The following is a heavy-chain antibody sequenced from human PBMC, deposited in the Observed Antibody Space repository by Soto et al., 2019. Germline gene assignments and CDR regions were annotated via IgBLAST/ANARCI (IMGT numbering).Heavy chain of an antibody. CDR1: GGSISNSNW. CDR3: AAERVLGYGMDV. D-gene: IGHD2-15*01. V-gene: IGHV4-4*02. CDR2: IYHSGST. Sequence: QVQLQESGPGLVKPSGTLSLTCDVSGGSISNSNWWSWVRQSPGKGLEWIGEIYHSGSTNYNPSLKSRVTISTDESKNQFFLNLNSVTAADTAVFYCAAERVLGYGMDVWGQGTTVTVSS. J-gene: IGHJ6*02.